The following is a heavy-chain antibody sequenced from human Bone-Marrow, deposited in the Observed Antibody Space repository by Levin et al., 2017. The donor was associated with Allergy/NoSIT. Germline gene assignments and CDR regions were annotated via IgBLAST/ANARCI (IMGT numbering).Heavy chain of an antibody. CDR1: GGSISSYY. CDR3: ARAYTGYCSGGSCYYAFDS. D-gene: IGHD2-15*01. J-gene: IGHJ3*02. CDR2: IYYSGST. V-gene: IGHV4-59*01. Sequence: SQTLSLTCTVSGGSISSYYWSWIRQPPGKGLEWIGYIYYSGSTNYNPSLKSRVTISVDTSKNQFSLKLSSVTAADTAVYYCARAYTGYCSGGSCYYAFDSWGQGTMVTVSS.